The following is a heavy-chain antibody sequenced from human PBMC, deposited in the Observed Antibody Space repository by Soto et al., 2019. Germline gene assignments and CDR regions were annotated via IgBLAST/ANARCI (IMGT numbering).Heavy chain of an antibody. CDR1: GYTFTSYY. CDR2: INPSGGST. D-gene: IGHD1-7*01. J-gene: IGHJ6*02. V-gene: IGHV1-46*01. CDR3: ARDNSLTGTYYGMDV. Sequence: ASVKVSCKASGYTFTSYYMHWVRQAPGQGLEWMGIINPSGGSTSYAQKFQGRVTMTRDTSTSTVYMELSSLRSEDTAVYYCARDNSLTGTYYGMDVWGQGTTVTVSS.